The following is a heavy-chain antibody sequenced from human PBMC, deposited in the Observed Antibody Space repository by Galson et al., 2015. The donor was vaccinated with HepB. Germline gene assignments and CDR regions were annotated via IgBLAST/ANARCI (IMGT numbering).Heavy chain of an antibody. V-gene: IGHV3-20*01. CDR1: GFTFDGYG. CDR3: ERIYCSGGSCYGYDDAFDI. J-gene: IGHJ3*02. D-gene: IGHD2-15*01. Sequence: SLRLSCAASGFTFDGYGMSWVRQAPGKGLEWVSGINWNGGSTGYADSVKGRFTISRDNNKDSLYLQMNSLRAEDTALYHCERIYCSGGSCYGYDDAFDIWGQGTMVTVSS. CDR2: INWNGGST.